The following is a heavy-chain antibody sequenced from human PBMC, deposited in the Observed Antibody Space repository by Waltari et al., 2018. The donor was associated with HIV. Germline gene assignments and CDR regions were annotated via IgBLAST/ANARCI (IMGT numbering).Heavy chain of an antibody. V-gene: IGHV3-30*04. Sequence: QVHLVESGGGVVQPGGSLRLSCAASGFPFNSYAIHWVRQAQGKGLEWVAVISYDGGNKSYAYAVNGRFIISRDNSKITLYLQLNSLRAEDKAVYYCAILSGSFDILGQGTRVSVSS. CDR2: ISYDGGNK. J-gene: IGHJ3*02. CDR1: GFPFNSYA. CDR3: AILSGSFDI. D-gene: IGHD1-20*01.